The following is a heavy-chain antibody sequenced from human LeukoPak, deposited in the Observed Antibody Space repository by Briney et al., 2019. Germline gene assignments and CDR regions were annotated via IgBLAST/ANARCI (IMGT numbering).Heavy chain of an antibody. V-gene: IGHV3-9*01. CDR2: ISWNSGSM. Sequence: GGSLRLSCAASGFTFDDYAMHWVRQAPGKGLEWVSGISWNSGSMGYADSVKGRFTISRDNAKNSLYLQMNSLRAEDTAVYYCARGVHYYDSSGYYCNFDYWGQGTLVTVSS. D-gene: IGHD3-22*01. J-gene: IGHJ4*02. CDR1: GFTFDDYA. CDR3: ARGVHYYDSSGYYCNFDY.